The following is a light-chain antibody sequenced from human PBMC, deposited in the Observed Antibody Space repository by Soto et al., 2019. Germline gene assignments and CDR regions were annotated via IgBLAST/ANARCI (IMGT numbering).Light chain of an antibody. Sequence: AIQLTQSPSSLSASVGDRVSITCRARQGISSALGWYQHKPGKAPKILIYDASRLQSGVPSRFRGSETWAGCTSPISSLQPEAFPNYYCQQLKTYPFTFGQGTRLEIK. CDR1: QGISSA. V-gene: IGKV1-13*02. CDR3: QQLKTYPFT. J-gene: IGKJ5*01. CDR2: DAS.